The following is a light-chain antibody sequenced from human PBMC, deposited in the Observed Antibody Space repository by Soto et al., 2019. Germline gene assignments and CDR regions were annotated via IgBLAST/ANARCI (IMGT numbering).Light chain of an antibody. CDR3: QQYYTWPSWT. V-gene: IGKV3-15*01. CDR1: QSVSSN. Sequence: EIVMTQSPATLSVSPGERATLSCRASQSVSSNLAWYQQKPGQAPRLLIYGASTRATDIPPRFSGSESGTEFTLTISSLQSEDFAVYYCQQYYTWPSWTFGQGTKVEI. CDR2: GAS. J-gene: IGKJ1*01.